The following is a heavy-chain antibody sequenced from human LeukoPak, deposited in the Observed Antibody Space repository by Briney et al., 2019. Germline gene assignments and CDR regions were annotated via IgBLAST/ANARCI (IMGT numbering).Heavy chain of an antibody. CDR1: GFTFDDYA. CDR3: AKDIGYSPYNWFDP. D-gene: IGHD5-18*01. CDR2: ISWNSGSI. Sequence: PGGSLRLSCAASGFTFDDYAMHWVRQAPGKGLEWVSGISWNSGSIGYADSVKGRFTISRDNAKNSPYLQMNSLRAEDTALYYCAKDIGYSPYNWFDPWGQGTLVTVSS. V-gene: IGHV3-9*01. J-gene: IGHJ5*02.